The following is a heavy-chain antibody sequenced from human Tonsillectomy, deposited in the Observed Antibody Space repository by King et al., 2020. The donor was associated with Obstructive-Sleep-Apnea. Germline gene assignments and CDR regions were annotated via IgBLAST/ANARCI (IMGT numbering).Heavy chain of an antibody. D-gene: IGHD1-26*01. Sequence: QLVQSGGGLVQPGGSLKLSCAASGVSFSGSAMHWVRQASGKGLEWVVRVSSKANNYATAYAASVTGRFTISRDDSRHTAYLQMNSLKTEDTAVYFCTRRGILGATTGYDYWGQGTLVTVSS. J-gene: IGHJ4*02. V-gene: IGHV3-73*01. CDR2: VSSKANNYAT. CDR3: TRRGILGATTGYDY. CDR1: GVSFSGSA.